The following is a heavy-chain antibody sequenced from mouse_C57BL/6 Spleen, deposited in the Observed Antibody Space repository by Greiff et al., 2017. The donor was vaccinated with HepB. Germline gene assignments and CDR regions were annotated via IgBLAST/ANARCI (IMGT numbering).Heavy chain of an antibody. J-gene: IGHJ4*01. CDR1: GYAFSSYW. CDR2: IYPGDGDT. D-gene: IGHD1-1*01. V-gene: IGHV1-80*01. CDR3: ARDYGSLYYAMDY. Sequence: VQLQESGAELVKPGASVKISCKASGYAFSSYWMNWVKQRPGKGLEWIGQIYPGDGDTNYNGKFKGKATLTADKSSSTAYMQLSSLTSEDSAVYFCARDYGSLYYAMDYWGQGTSVTVSS.